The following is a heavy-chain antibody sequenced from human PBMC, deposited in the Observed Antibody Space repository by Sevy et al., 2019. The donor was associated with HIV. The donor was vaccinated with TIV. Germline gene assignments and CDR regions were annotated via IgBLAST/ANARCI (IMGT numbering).Heavy chain of an antibody. J-gene: IGHJ4*02. V-gene: IGHV4-31*01. D-gene: IGHD5-18*01. CDR2: IYYSGST. Sequence: SETLSLTCTVSGGSISSGGYYWSWIRQHPGKGLEWIGYIYYSGSTYYNPSLKSLVTISVDTFKHQSSLNLGSVTAADTAAPYCARFVGVRLWLRGGFDYWGQGTLVTVSS. CDR1: GGSISSGGYY. CDR3: ARFVGVRLWLRGGFDY.